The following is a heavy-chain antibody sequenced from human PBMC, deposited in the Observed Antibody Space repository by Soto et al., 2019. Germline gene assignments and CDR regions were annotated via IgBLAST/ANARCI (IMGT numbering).Heavy chain of an antibody. V-gene: IGHV3-33*01. Sequence: QVQLVESGGGVVQPGGSLRLSCAASGFTFSGFGMHWVRQAPGRGLEWVAVIWYDGNDKYYADSVKGRFSVSRDNSKNSLYLQMNSLRAEDTAVYYGERGRGGDYGGKCGYFDYWCQGPGVTVSS. CDR1: GFTFSGFG. CDR3: ERGRGGDYGGKCGYFDY. J-gene: IGHJ4*02. CDR2: IWYDGNDK. D-gene: IGHD4-17*01.